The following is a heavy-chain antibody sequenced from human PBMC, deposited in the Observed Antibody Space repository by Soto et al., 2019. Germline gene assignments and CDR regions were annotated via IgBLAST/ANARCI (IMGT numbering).Heavy chain of an antibody. D-gene: IGHD4-17*01. J-gene: IGHJ5*02. V-gene: IGHV1-8*01. CDR2: MNPNSGNT. CDR1: GYTFTSYD. CDR3: ARGVKYGAYSRWFDP. Sequence: QVQLVQSGAEVKKPGASVKVSCKASGYTFTSYDINWVRQATGQGLEYLGWMNPNSGNTGYVQKFQGRVTMTRDTSIITAYMELSSLPSEDTAVYFCARGVKYGAYSRWFDPWGQGTLVTVSS.